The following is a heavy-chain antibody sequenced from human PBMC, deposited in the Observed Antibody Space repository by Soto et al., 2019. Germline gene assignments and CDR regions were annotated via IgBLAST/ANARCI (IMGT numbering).Heavy chain of an antibody. V-gene: IGHV3-66*01. CDR1: GLTASKNY. Sequence: EVQLVESGGGLVQPGGSLRLSCAGSGLTASKNYMSWVRQPPGKGLEWVSVIYSGVTTYYDDAEKDGFGVSRDNSKSRLYLQTDKLRAGATAVSYCARECSGSDWDSYGMDGWGQRNKVTVSS. CDR2: IYSGVTT. D-gene: IGHD3-10*02. J-gene: IGHJ6*02. CDR3: ARECSGSDWDSYGMDG.